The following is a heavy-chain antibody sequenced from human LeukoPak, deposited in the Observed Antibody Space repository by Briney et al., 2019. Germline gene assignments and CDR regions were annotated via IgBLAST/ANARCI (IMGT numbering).Heavy chain of an antibody. CDR3: AGAHGNTTTCNSYYGMDV. D-gene: IGHD2-2*01. Sequence: SETLSLSCTVSGGSVNSHFWNWIRQPAGKGLEWIGHIYVTGSTNYNPSLKSRVTISVDSSKNHLSLRLNTVTAADTAVYYCAGAHGNTTTCNSYYGMDVWCQGATVTVSS. J-gene: IGHJ6*02. CDR2: IYVTGST. CDR1: GGSVNSHF. V-gene: IGHV4-4*07.